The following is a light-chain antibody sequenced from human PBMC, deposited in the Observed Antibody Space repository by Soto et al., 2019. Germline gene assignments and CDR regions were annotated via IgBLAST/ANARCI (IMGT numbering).Light chain of an antibody. J-gene: IGKJ4*01. CDR2: DAS. V-gene: IGKV3-20*01. Sequence: DIVLTQSPGTLSLSPGERATLSCRASQSVSSNHLAWYQQKPGQAPRLLIYDASNRATGIPARFSGSGSGTEFTLTISRLEPEDFAVYYCQQYGGSPRLTFGGGTKVDIK. CDR1: QSVSSNH. CDR3: QQYGGSPRLT.